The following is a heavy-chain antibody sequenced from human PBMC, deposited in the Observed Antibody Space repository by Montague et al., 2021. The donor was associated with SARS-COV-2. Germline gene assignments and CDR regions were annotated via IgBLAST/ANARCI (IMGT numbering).Heavy chain of an antibody. CDR3: ARDQPVLECFWYGMDV. D-gene: IGHD3-3*01. Sequence: SETLSLTCAVYGGSFSGYYLNWIRQPPGKGLEWIGNIDHSGNTNYNPSLKSRVSISVDTSSSQFSLYLTSVTAADAAVYYCARDQPVLECFWYGMDVWGPGTTVTVSS. CDR2: IDHSGNT. V-gene: IGHV4-34*01. J-gene: IGHJ6*02. CDR1: GGSFSGYY.